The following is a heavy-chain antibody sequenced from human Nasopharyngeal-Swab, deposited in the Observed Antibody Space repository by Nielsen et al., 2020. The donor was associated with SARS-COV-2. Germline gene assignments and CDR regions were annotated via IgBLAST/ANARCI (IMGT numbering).Heavy chain of an antibody. CDR2: ISGSGGST. J-gene: IGHJ6*02. D-gene: IGHD6-13*01. Sequence: GEFLKISCAASGFTFSSYAMSWVRQAPGKGLEWVSAISGSGGSTYYADSVKGRFTISRDNSKNTLYLQMNSLRAEDTAVYYCAKDSSPVRYYYYGMDVWGQGTTVTVSS. V-gene: IGHV3-23*01. CDR1: GFTFSSYA. CDR3: AKDSSPVRYYYYGMDV.